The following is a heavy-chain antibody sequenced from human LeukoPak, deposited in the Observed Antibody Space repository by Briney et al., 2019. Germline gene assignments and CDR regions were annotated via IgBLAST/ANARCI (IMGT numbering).Heavy chain of an antibody. D-gene: IGHD6-13*01. CDR3: ARALAAAVPIDY. CDR1: GFTFSSYA. J-gene: IGHJ4*02. CDR2: ISHDGGTP. Sequence: GGSLRLSCAASGFTFSSYAMSWVRQAPGKGLEWVSAISHDGGTPYYADSVRGRFTISRDSSKNTVYLQMNSLRAEDTAVYYCARALAAAVPIDYWGQGTLVTVSS. V-gene: IGHV3-23*01.